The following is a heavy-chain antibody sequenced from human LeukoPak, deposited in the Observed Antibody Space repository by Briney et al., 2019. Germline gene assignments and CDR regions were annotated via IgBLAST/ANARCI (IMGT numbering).Heavy chain of an antibody. V-gene: IGHV4-61*02. CDR3: AREGPPSWSDYVWGSYRPEWYFDL. CDR1: GGSISSGSYY. J-gene: IGHJ2*01. D-gene: IGHD3-16*02. Sequence: SQTLSLTCTVSGGSISSGSYYWSWIRQPAGKGLEWIGRIYTSGSTNYNPSLKSRVTISVDTSKNQFSLKLSSVTAADTAVYYCAREGPPSWSDYVWGSYRPEWYFDLWGRGTLVTVSS. CDR2: IYTSGST.